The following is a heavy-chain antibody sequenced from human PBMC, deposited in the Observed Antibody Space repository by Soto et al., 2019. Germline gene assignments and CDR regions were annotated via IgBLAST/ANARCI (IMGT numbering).Heavy chain of an antibody. CDR1: GGSISGYF. Sequence: SETLSLTCTVSGGSISGYFWSWIRQPAGKGLEWIGRIYTSGSTNYNPSLKSRITMSVDTSNNQVFLKLSSVTAADTAVYYCARDLGDYGDYGFDYWGQGILVTVS. CDR2: IYTSGST. D-gene: IGHD4-17*01. J-gene: IGHJ4*02. V-gene: IGHV4-4*07. CDR3: ARDLGDYGDYGFDY.